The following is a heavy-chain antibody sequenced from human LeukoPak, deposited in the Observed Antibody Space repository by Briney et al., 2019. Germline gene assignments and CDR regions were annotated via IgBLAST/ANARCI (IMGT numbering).Heavy chain of an antibody. CDR1: GFTFSSYA. CDR3: AKDRLITASGGYGY. J-gene: IGHJ4*02. CDR2: ITGSGGTT. D-gene: IGHD3-16*01. Sequence: GGSLRLTCAASGFTFSSYAMSWVRPAPGKGLEWISAITGSGGTTYYADSVKGRFTISRDNSENTLFLQMNSLRVEDTAVYYCAKDRLITASGGYGYWGQGTLVTVSS. V-gene: IGHV3-23*01.